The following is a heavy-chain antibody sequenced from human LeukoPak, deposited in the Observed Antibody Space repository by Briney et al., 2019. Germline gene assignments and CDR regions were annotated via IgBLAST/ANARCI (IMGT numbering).Heavy chain of an antibody. D-gene: IGHD6-19*01. CDR2: ISYDGSNK. CDR3: AKGTAAASGSSGWYRWYFDY. J-gene: IGHJ4*02. CDR1: GFTFSSYG. V-gene: IGHV3-30*18. Sequence: GGSLRLSCAASGFTFSSYGMHWVRQAPGKGLEWVAVISYDGSNKYYADSVKGRFTISRDNSKNTLYLQMNSLRAEDTAVYYCAKGTAAASGSSGWYRWYFDYWGQGTLVTVPS.